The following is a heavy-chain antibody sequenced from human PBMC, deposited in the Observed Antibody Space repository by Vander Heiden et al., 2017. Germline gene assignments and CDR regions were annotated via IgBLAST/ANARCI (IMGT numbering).Heavy chain of an antibody. Sequence: EVQLVDSGGGLIQPGGALRLPRAAFGFTVSSNYMSWVRQAPGKGLEWVSVIYSGGSTYYADSVKGRFTISRDNSKNTLYLQMNSLRAEDTAVYYCARVEWGFLDVWGQGTTVTVSS. CDR1: GFTVSSNY. CDR2: IYSGGST. CDR3: ARVEWGFLDV. V-gene: IGHV3-53*01. J-gene: IGHJ6*02. D-gene: IGHD2-15*01.